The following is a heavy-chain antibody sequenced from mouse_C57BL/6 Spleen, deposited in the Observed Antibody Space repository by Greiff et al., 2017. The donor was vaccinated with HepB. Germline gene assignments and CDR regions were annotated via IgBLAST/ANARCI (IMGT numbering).Heavy chain of an antibody. CDR2: INPNNGGT. J-gene: IGHJ3*01. CDR3: ARGDYDYDWFAY. V-gene: IGHV1-18*01. Sequence: DVKLQESGPELVKPGASVKIPCKASGYTFTDYNMDWVKQSHGKSLEWIGDINPNNGGTIYNQKFKGKATLTVDKSSSTAYMELRSLTSEDTAVYYCARGDYDYDWFAYWGQGTLVTVSA. D-gene: IGHD2-4*01. CDR1: GYTFTDYN.